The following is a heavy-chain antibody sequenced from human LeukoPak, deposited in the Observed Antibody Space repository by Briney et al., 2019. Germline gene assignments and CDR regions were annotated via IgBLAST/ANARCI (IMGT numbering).Heavy chain of an antibody. CDR3: VREAGYCAPVCVKTNWFDP. V-gene: IGHV3-23*01. D-gene: IGHD2-15*01. Sequence: PGGSLRLSCAASGFPFSSHAMSWVRQPPGKGLEWVAAISNGKTYYADSVRGRFAISRDDSTNTVYLHMNILRDEDTALYHCVREAGYCAPVCVKTNWFDPWGQGTLVTVSS. CDR2: ISNGKT. CDR1: GFPFSSHA. J-gene: IGHJ5*02.